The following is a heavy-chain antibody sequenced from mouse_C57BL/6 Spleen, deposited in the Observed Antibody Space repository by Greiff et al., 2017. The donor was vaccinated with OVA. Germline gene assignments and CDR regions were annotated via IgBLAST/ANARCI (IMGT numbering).Heavy chain of an antibody. Sequence: EVKLMESGGGLVKPGGSLKLSCAASGFTFSDYGMHWVRQAPEKGLEWVAYISSGSSTIYYADTVKGRFTISRDNAKNTLFLQMTSLRSEDTAMYYCAIFYDYDPSFAYWGQGTLVTVSA. D-gene: IGHD2-4*01. J-gene: IGHJ3*01. V-gene: IGHV5-17*01. CDR1: GFTFSDYG. CDR2: ISSGSSTI. CDR3: AIFYDYDPSFAY.